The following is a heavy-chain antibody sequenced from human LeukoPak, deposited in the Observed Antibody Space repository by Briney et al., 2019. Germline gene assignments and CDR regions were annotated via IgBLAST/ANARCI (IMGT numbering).Heavy chain of an antibody. V-gene: IGHV1-2*02. J-gene: IGHJ3*02. CDR1: GYTFTGYY. CDR3: ARAPKNDAYDI. CDR2: INPNSGDT. Sequence: ASVKVSRKASGYTFTGYYIHWVRQAPGQGLEWVGWINPNSGDTHSAQNFQGRVTMTRDTSISTASMDLSRLRSDDTAVYYCARAPKNDAYDIWGRGTMVTVSS.